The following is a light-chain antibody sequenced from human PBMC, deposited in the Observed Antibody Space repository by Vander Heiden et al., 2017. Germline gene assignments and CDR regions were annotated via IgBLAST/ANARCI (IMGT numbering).Light chain of an antibody. Sequence: QSVLTQPPSVSAAPGQRVTISCPGSSSNIGNHYVSWYQQFPGTAPKLLIYDNNKRPSGIPDRFSGSKSGTSATLGITGLQTGDEADYYCGTWHNSLTVDWVFGGGTKLTVL. CDR2: DNN. CDR1: SSNIGNHY. J-gene: IGLJ3*02. CDR3: GTWHNSLTVDWV. V-gene: IGLV1-51*01.